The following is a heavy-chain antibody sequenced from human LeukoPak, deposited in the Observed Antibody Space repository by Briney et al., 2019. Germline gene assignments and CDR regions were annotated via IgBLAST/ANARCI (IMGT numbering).Heavy chain of an antibody. V-gene: IGHV3-53*01. CDR3: VRGGYCSAGSCPNWFDP. CDR1: GFTVSSNY. J-gene: IGHJ5*02. Sequence: QTGGSLRLSCAASGFTVSSNYMSWVRQAPGKGLEWVSIIYSGGNTYYADSVKGRFTISRDNSKNMVYLQMNSLRAEDTAVYYCVRGGYCSAGSCPNWFDPWGQGTLVTVSS. CDR2: IYSGGNT. D-gene: IGHD2-15*01.